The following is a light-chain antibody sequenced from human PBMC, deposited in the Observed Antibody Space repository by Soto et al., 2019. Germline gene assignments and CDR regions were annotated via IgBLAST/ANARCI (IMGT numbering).Light chain of an antibody. V-gene: IGKV1-39*01. CDR3: QQGYNTFWT. CDR2: AAT. Sequence: DIQITQSPSSLSAFVGDSVTVTCRASQPIGTSLHWYQQKAGKAHKVLISAATKLQSGVPSRFSGSGSGTDFTITISNLQPEDSATDNCQQGYNTFWTFGRGTKVELK. CDR1: QPIGTS. J-gene: IGKJ1*01.